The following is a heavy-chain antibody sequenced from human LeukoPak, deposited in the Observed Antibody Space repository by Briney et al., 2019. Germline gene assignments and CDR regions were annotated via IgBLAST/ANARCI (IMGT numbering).Heavy chain of an antibody. CDR1: GGSISSYY. CDR2: IYYSGST. Sequence: SETLSLTCTVSGGSISSYYWSWTRQPPGKGLKWIGYIYYSGSTNYNPSLKSRVTISVDTSKNQFSLKLSSVTAADTAVYYCARVRCSGGSCYYFDYWGQGTLVTVSS. CDR3: ARVRCSGGSCYYFDY. V-gene: IGHV4-59*01. D-gene: IGHD2-15*01. J-gene: IGHJ4*02.